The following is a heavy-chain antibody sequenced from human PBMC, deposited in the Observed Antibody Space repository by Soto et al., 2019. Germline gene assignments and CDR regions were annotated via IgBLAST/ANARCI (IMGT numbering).Heavy chain of an antibody. J-gene: IGHJ5*02. Sequence: TSETLSLTCTVSGGSISSGCYYWGWIRQPPGKGLEWIGSIYYSGSTYYNPSLKSRVTISVDTSKNQFSLKLSSVTAADTAVYYCATQEVGGSYVYTFDPWGQGTLVTVSS. CDR3: ATQEVGGSYVYTFDP. CDR1: GGSISSGCYY. CDR2: IYYSGST. D-gene: IGHD1-26*01. V-gene: IGHV4-39*01.